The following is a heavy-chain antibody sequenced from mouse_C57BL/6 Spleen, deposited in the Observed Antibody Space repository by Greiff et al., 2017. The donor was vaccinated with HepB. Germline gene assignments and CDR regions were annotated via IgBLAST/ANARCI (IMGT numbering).Heavy chain of an antibody. CDR1: GYTFTSYW. Sequence: VQLQQSGAELVKPGASVKLSCKASGYTFTSYWMHWVKQRPGQGLEWIGMIHPNSGSTNYNEKFKSKATLTVDKSSSTAYMQLSSLTSEDSAVYYCASALLRNYAMDYWGQGTSVTVSS. D-gene: IGHD1-1*01. J-gene: IGHJ4*01. V-gene: IGHV1-64*01. CDR3: ASALLRNYAMDY. CDR2: IHPNSGST.